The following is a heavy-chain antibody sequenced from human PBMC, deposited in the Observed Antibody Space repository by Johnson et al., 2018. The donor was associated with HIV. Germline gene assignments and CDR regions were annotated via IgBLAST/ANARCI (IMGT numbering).Heavy chain of an antibody. Sequence: QVQLVESGGGVVQPGGSLRLSCAASGFTFSSYGMHWVRQAPGKGLEWVAFIRYDGSNKNYADSVKGRFTISRDNSKNTLYLQMNSLRGEDTAVYCCAKDVSGSYRPNAFDIWGQGTMVTVSS. D-gene: IGHD1-26*01. V-gene: IGHV3-30*02. CDR2: IRYDGSNK. CDR3: AKDVSGSYRPNAFDI. J-gene: IGHJ3*02. CDR1: GFTFSSYG.